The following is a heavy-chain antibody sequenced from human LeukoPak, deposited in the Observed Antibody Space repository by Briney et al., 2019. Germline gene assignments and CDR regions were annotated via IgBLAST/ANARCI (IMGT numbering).Heavy chain of an antibody. CDR3: ARDPYSSSLYFDY. V-gene: IGHV3-66*02. J-gene: IGHJ4*02. CDR1: GFTFSSYW. CDR2: IYSGGST. D-gene: IGHD6-6*01. Sequence: PGGSLRLSCAASGFTFSSYWMSWVRQAPRKGLEWVSVIYSGGSTYYADSVKGRFTISRDNSKNTLYLQMNSLRAEDTAVYYCARDPYSSSLYFDYWGQGTLVTVSS.